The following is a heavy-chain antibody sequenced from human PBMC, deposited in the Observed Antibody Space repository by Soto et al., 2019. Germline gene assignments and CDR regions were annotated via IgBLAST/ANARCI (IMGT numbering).Heavy chain of an antibody. D-gene: IGHD6-6*01. Sequence: QVQLVESGGGVVQPGKSLRLSCVASGFTFSSHGMHWVRQAPGKGLEWVAVISYDGSNKYYADSVKGRFTISRDNSKNTVYLQMNSLRAEDTAVYYCAKDRGTSASRVWGHYYGMDVWGQGTTVTVSS. V-gene: IGHV3-30*18. CDR2: ISYDGSNK. CDR1: GFTFSSHG. J-gene: IGHJ6*02. CDR3: AKDRGTSASRVWGHYYGMDV.